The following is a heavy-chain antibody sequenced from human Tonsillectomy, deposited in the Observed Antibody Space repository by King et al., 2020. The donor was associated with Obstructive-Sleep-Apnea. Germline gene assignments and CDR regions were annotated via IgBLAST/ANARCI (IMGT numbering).Heavy chain of an antibody. J-gene: IGHJ4*02. CDR3: AKPGNSWYLYFDY. CDR1: GFTFRNYA. V-gene: IGHV3-23*04. D-gene: IGHD4-23*01. Sequence: VQLVQSGGGLVQPGESLRLSCTASGFTFRNYAMIWVRQAPGKGLEWVSATTGSGDTTFYADSVKGRFTISRDNSENTLSLQMNVLTAEDTAVYYCAKPGNSWYLYFDYWGQGTLVIVSS. CDR2: TTGSGDTT.